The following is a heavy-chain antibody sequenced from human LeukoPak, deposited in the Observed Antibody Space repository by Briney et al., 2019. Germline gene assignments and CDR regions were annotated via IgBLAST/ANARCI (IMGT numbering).Heavy chain of an antibody. CDR3: AKDQKYQLITKGDWFDP. D-gene: IGHD2-2*01. CDR2: ISGSGGNT. V-gene: IGHV3-23*01. Sequence: SGGSLRLSCAASGFTFSSYAMSWPRQAPGRALEWVSAISGSGGNTYYADSVKGRFTISRDNSKNTLYLQMNSLRAEDTALYYCAKDQKYQLITKGDWFDPWGRGTLVTVSS. J-gene: IGHJ5*02. CDR1: GFTFSSYA.